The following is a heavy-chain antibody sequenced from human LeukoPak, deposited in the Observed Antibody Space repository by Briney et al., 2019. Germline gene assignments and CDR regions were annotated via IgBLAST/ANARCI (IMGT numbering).Heavy chain of an antibody. Sequence: SETLSLTCAVYGGSFSGYYWSWIRQPPGKGLEWIGEINHSGSTNYNPSLKSRVTISVDTSKNQFSLKLSSVTAADTAVYYCATNSYKTARPDYWGQGTLVTVSS. J-gene: IGHJ4*02. CDR3: ATNSYKTARPDY. CDR1: GGSFSGYY. CDR2: INHSGST. V-gene: IGHV4-34*01. D-gene: IGHD6-6*01.